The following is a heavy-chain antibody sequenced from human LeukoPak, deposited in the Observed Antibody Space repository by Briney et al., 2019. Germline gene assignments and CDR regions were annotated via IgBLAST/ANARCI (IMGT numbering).Heavy chain of an antibody. J-gene: IGHJ4*02. CDR3: ARQIAVAGYFDY. CDR2: IHDSANT. CDR1: HGSISSYY. D-gene: IGHD6-13*01. Sequence: SETLSLTCTVSHGSISSYYWSWIRQPPGKGLEWIAYIHDSANTNYNPSLKSRVSISVDTSKNQFSLRLSSVTAADTAMYYCARQIAVAGYFDYWGQGTLVTVSS. V-gene: IGHV4-59*01.